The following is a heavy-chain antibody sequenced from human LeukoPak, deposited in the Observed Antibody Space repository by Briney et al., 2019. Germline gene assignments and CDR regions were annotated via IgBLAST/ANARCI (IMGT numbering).Heavy chain of an antibody. CDR3: ARDYYYGSGSYPYYYYYGMDV. J-gene: IGHJ6*02. Sequence: PGGSLRLSCAASGFTFSDYYMSWIRQAPGKGLEWVSYISSSGSTIYYADSVKGRFTISRDNAKNSLYLQMNSLRAEDTAVYYCARDYYYGSGSYPYYYYYGMDVWGQGTTVTVSS. CDR1: GFTFSDYY. CDR2: ISSSGSTI. V-gene: IGHV3-11*01. D-gene: IGHD3-10*01.